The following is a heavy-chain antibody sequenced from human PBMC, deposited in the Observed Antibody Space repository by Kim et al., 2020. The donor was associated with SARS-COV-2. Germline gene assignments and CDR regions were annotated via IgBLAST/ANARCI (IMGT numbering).Heavy chain of an antibody. V-gene: IGHV3-66*01. J-gene: IGHJ6*02. CDR3: ARVGASGPPHHYYYGMDV. CDR2: IYSGGST. Sequence: GGSLRLSCAASGFTVISNYMSWVRQAPGKGLEWVSVIYSGGSTYYADSVKGRFTISRDNSKNTLYLQMNSLRAEDTAVYYCARVGASGPPHHYYYGMDVWGQGTTVTVSS. CDR1: GFTVISNY.